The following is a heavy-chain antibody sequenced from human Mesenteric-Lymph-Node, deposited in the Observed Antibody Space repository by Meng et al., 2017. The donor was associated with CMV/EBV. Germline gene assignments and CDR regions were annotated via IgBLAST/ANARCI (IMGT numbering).Heavy chain of an antibody. D-gene: IGHD2-2*01. CDR1: GFTFSSYW. V-gene: IGHV3-30-3*01. J-gene: IGHJ2*01. CDR3: ARDRHIVVVPAAIHWYFDL. CDR2: ISYDGSNK. Sequence: GESLKISCAASGFTFSSYWMHWVRQAPGKGLEWVAVISYDGSNKYYADSVKGRFTIPRDNSKNTLYLQMNSLRAEDTAVYYCARDRHIVVVPAAIHWYFDLWGRGTLVTVSS.